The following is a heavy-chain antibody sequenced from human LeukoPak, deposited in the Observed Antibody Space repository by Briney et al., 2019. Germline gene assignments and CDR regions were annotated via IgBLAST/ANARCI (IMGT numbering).Heavy chain of an antibody. V-gene: IGHV4-4*07. Sequence: SETLSLTCTVSGGSISSYYWSWIRQPAGKGLEWIGRIYTSGSTNYNPSLKSRVNISVDTSKNKFSLKLSSVTAADTAVYYCASSTYYYDSSGYYPFDYWGQGTLVTVSS. D-gene: IGHD3-22*01. J-gene: IGHJ4*02. CDR3: ASSTYYYDSSGYYPFDY. CDR1: GGSISSYY. CDR2: IYTSGST.